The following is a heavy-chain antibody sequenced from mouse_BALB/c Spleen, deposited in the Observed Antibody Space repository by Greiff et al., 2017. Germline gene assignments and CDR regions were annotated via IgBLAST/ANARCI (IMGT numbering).Heavy chain of an antibody. CDR1: GYSITSGYY. CDR3: ARETAGAMDY. V-gene: IGHV3-6*02. D-gene: IGHD1-2*01. CDR2: ISYDGSN. Sequence: ESGPGLVKPSQSLSLTCSVTGYSITSGYYWNWIRQFPGNKLEWMGYISYDGSNNYNPSLKNRISITRDTSKNQFFLKLNSVTTEDTATYFCARETAGAMDYRGQGASVTVSS. J-gene: IGHJ4*01.